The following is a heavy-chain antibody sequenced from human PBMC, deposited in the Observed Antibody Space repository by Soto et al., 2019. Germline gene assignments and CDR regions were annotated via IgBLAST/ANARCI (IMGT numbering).Heavy chain of an antibody. V-gene: IGHV3-23*01. J-gene: IGHJ4*02. CDR1: GFTFSSYA. CDR2: ISGSGGST. D-gene: IGHD3-16*02. CDR3: AKDRVYDYVWGSYRND. Sequence: GGSLRLSCAASGFTFSSYAMSWVRQAPGKGLEWVSAISGSGGSTYYADSVKGRFTISRDNSKNTLYLQMNSLRAEDTAVYYCAKDRVYDYVWGSYRNDWGQGTLVTVSS.